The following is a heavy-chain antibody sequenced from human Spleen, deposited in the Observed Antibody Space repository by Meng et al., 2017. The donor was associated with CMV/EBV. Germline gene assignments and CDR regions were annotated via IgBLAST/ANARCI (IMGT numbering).Heavy chain of an antibody. CDR1: GGTVSSKE. J-gene: IGHJ4*02. CDR2: IVPLFGPP. CDR3: ARVRSGYYFDY. D-gene: IGHD5-12*01. Sequence: SCQASGGTVSSKEISWVRQAPGQGLEWMGGIVPLFGPPNYAQKFQGRVTVITDESTRTAYMEVSSLRPDDTAVYYCARVRSGYYFDYWGQGTLVTVSS. V-gene: IGHV1-69*05.